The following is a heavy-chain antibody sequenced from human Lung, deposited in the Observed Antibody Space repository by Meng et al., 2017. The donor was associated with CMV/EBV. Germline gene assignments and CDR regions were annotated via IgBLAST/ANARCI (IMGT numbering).Heavy chain of an antibody. V-gene: IGHV1-2*02. J-gene: IGHJ4*02. Sequence: ASVXVSXKASGYTFTGYYMYWVRQVPGQGLEWMGWINPKTGGTRYAQKFQGRVSMTRDTSISTAYMELSRLRSDDTAVYYCARDRSVIITENFDFWGQGTLVTFSS. CDR3: ARDRSVIITENFDF. CDR2: INPKTGGT. D-gene: IGHD1-14*01. CDR1: GYTFTGYY.